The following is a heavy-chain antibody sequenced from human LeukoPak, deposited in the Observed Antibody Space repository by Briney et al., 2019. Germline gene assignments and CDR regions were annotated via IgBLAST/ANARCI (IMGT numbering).Heavy chain of an antibody. Sequence: GGTLRLSCVVSGITLSNYGMSWVRQAPGKGLEWVAGISDRGGSTNYADSVKGRFTISRDNPKNTLYLQMNSLRSEDTAVYFCAKRGVVIRAVLVVGFHKEAYYFDSWGQGALVTVSS. J-gene: IGHJ4*02. V-gene: IGHV3-23*01. CDR3: AKRGVVIRAVLVVGFHKEAYYFDS. CDR1: GITLSNYG. CDR2: ISDRGGST. D-gene: IGHD2-15*01.